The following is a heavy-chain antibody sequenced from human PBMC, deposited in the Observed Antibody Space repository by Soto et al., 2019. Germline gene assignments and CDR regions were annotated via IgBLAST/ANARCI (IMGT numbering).Heavy chain of an antibody. Sequence: SLRLSCAASGFTFSNAWMSWVRQAPGKGLEWVGRIKSKTDGGTTDYAAPVKGRFTISRDDSKNTLYLQMNSLKTEDTAVYYCTTVISFGEANYYYYMDVWGKGTTVTVSS. CDR1: GFTFSNAW. V-gene: IGHV3-15*01. CDR3: TTVISFGEANYYYYMDV. J-gene: IGHJ6*03. D-gene: IGHD3-10*01. CDR2: IKSKTDGGTT.